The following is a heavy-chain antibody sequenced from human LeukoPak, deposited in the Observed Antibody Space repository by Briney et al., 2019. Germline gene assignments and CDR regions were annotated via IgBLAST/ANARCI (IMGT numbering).Heavy chain of an antibody. CDR2: ISGSGGST. CDR1: GFTFSSYA. D-gene: IGHD3-22*01. Sequence: GGSLRLSCAASGFTFSSYAMSWVRQAPGKGLEWVSAISGSGGSTYYADSVKGRFTISRDNSKNTLYLQMSSLRAEDTAVYYCAKDRTYYDSSGYSDYWGQGTLVTVSS. CDR3: AKDRTYYDSSGYSDY. V-gene: IGHV3-23*01. J-gene: IGHJ4*02.